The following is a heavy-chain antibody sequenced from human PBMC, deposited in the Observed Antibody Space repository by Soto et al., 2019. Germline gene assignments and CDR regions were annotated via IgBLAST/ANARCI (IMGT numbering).Heavy chain of an antibody. CDR2: ISAYNGNT. CDR3: ARDRAVLRFLEWPSVE. D-gene: IGHD3-3*01. J-gene: IGHJ4*02. CDR1: GYTFTSYG. Sequence: QVQLVQSGAEVKKPGASVKVSCKASGYTFTSYGISWVRQAPGQGLEWMGWISAYNGNTNYAQKLQGRVTMTTDTPTSTAYMELRSLRSDDTAVYYCARDRAVLRFLEWPSVEWGQGTLVTVSS. V-gene: IGHV1-18*04.